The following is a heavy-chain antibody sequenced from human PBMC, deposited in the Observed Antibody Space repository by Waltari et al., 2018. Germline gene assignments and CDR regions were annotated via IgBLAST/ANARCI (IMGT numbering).Heavy chain of an antibody. D-gene: IGHD3-3*01. CDR1: GGTFSSYA. CDR3: AREQAGWSGYYTADAFDI. CDR2: IIPIFGTA. J-gene: IGHJ3*02. Sequence: QVQLVQSGAEVKKPGSSVKVSCKASGGTFSSYAISWVRQAPGQGLEWMGGIIPIFGTANYAQKFQGRVTITADESTSTAYMELSSLRSEDTAVYYCAREQAGWSGYYTADAFDIWGQGTMVTVSS. V-gene: IGHV1-69*01.